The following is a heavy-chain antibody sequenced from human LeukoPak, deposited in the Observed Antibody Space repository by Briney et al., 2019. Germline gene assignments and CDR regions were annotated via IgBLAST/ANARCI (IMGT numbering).Heavy chain of an antibody. V-gene: IGHV1-2*02. Sequence: ASVKVSCKASGYTFTGYYMHWVRQAPGQRLEWMGWIYPNSGGTKYAQKFQGRVTMTRDTSISTAYMELSRLRSDDTAVYYCARDDRYYYDSSGYYRNWFDPWGQGTLVTVSS. CDR3: ARDDRYYYDSSGYYRNWFDP. D-gene: IGHD3-22*01. J-gene: IGHJ5*02. CDR2: IYPNSGGT. CDR1: GYTFTGYY.